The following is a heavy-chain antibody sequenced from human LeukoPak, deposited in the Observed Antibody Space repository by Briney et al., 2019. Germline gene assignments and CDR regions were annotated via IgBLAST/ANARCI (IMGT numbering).Heavy chain of an antibody. CDR2: ISRTGTGL. Sequence: GGSLRLSCTASGFTFSSFEMNWVRQAPGKGPEWISYISRTGTGLYYAHSVKGRFTISRDNAKNSLFLRMTDLRVEDTAVYYCARDPRHYGSGTYYNERAQGIDYWGQGTLVTASS. D-gene: IGHD3-10*01. CDR1: GFTFSSFE. J-gene: IGHJ4*02. CDR3: ARDPRHYGSGTYYNERAQGIDY. V-gene: IGHV3-48*03.